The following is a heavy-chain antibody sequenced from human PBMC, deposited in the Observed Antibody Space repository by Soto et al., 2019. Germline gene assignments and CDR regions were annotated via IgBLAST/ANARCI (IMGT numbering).Heavy chain of an antibody. V-gene: IGHV4-31*01. CDR1: GGSISRGGYY. J-gene: IGHJ5*02. D-gene: IGHD2-15*01. Sequence: QVQLQESGPGLVKPSQTLSLTCTVSGGSISRGGYYWSSIRQHPGKGLEWIGYIYYSGSIYFNPSPQSPVTISAYKSKNQFPLKLSSVTAADTAVYQCDRWVVAARRIFDLWGQVTLVTVSS. CDR3: DRWVVAARRIFDL. CDR2: IYYSGSI.